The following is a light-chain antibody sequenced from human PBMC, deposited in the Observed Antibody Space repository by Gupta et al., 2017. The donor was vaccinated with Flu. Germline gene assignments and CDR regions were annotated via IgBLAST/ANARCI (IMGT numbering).Light chain of an antibody. CDR3: QVWDTDTDNRV. CDR2: DDS. J-gene: IGLJ3*02. CDR1: NIRNNL. V-gene: IGLV3-21*03. Sequence: GKTDSTTGGGDNIRNNLVDWYKQTAGQAPELFVYDDSGRRSGIPERLSGSNSGTTATLTTGRAEAGEEADYYCQVWDTDTDNRVFGGGTKLTVL.